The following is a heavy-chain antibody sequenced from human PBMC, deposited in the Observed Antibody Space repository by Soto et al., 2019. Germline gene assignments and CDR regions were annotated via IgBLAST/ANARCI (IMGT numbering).Heavy chain of an antibody. CDR2: INAGNANT. V-gene: IGHV1-3*01. Sequence: QVQLVQSGAEVKKPGASVKVSCKASGYTFTTYCMHWVRQAPGQRLEWMGWINAGNANTKYSQKFQGRVTITRDTSANTAYMELSSLRSEDTAVYYCARGLNASSYGMDVWCQGTTVTVSS. CDR1: GYTFTTYC. CDR3: ARGLNASSYGMDV. J-gene: IGHJ6*02. D-gene: IGHD3-22*01.